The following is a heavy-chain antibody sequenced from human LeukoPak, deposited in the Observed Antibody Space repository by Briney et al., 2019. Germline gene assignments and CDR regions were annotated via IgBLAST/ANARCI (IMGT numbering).Heavy chain of an antibody. CDR1: GGSISSSSYY. D-gene: IGHD3-22*01. J-gene: IGHJ4*02. Sequence: SETLSLTCTVSGGSISSSSYYWGWIRQPPGKGLEWIGSIYYSGSTYYNPSLKSRVTISVDTSKNQFSLKLSSVTAADTAVYYCARVLAYYYDGRPPFDYWGQGTLVTVSS. CDR2: IYYSGST. V-gene: IGHV4-39*07. CDR3: ARVLAYYYDGRPPFDY.